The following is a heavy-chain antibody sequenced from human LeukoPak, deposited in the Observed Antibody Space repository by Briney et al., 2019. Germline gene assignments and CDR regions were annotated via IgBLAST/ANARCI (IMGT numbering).Heavy chain of an antibody. CDR1: GFTFNKHW. J-gene: IGHJ4*02. D-gene: IGHD6-13*01. V-gene: IGHV3-7*01. CDR3: ARGLATAAAY. CDR2: IDQDGSQK. Sequence: GGSLRLSCADSGFTFNKHWMSWVRQAPGKGLEWVANIDQDGSQKYYVDSVKGRFTISRDNAKSSVFLQMNSLRAEDTALYYCARGLATAAAYWGQGTLVTVSS.